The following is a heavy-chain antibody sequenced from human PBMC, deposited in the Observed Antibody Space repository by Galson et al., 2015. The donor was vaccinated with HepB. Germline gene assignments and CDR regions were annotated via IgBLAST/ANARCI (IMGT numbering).Heavy chain of an antibody. V-gene: IGHV1-3*01. CDR2: INAGNGNT. CDR3: ARTTVRVVVVPAAIDY. D-gene: IGHD2-2*01. CDR1: GYTFTSYA. J-gene: IGHJ4*02. Sequence: SVKVSCKASGYTFTSYAMHWVRQAPGQRLEWMGWINAGNGNTKYSQKFQGRVTITRDTSASTAYMELSSLRSEDTAVYYCARTTVRVVVVPAAIDYWGQGTLVTVSS.